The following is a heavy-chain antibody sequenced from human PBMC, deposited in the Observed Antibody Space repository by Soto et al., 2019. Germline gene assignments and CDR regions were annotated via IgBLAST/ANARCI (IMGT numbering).Heavy chain of an antibody. D-gene: IGHD5-12*01. Sequence: EVQLVESGGALVQPGGSLRLSCAASGFTLSSYSMNWVRQAPGKGLDWVSYISRTSSAIYYADSVKGRFTISRDNANNLLFLQMNSLRDEDTAVYYCARDGGYGGYDIDFWGQGTLVTVSS. J-gene: IGHJ4*02. CDR3: ARDGGYGGYDIDF. CDR1: GFTLSSYS. CDR2: ISRTSSAI. V-gene: IGHV3-48*02.